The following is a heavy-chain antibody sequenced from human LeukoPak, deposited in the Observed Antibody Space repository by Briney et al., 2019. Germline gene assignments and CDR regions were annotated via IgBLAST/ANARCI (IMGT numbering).Heavy chain of an antibody. CDR3: ARTGYNYGWFDS. V-gene: IGHV4-34*01. CDR1: GGSFSGYY. J-gene: IGHJ5*01. Sequence: SETLSLTCAVYGGSFSGYYWSWIRQPPGKGLEWIGEINHSGSTNYNPSLKSRATISVDTSKNQFSLKLSSVTAADTAVYYCARTGYNYGWFDSWGQGTLVTVSS. CDR2: INHSGST. D-gene: IGHD3-10*01.